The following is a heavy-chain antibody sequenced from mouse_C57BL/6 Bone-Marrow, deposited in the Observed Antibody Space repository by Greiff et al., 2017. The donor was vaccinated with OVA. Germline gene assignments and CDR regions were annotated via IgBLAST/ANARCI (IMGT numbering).Heavy chain of an antibody. CDR2: ISDGGSYT. Sequence: EVQLVESGGGLVKPGGSLKLSCAASGFTFSSYAMSWVRQTPEKRLEWVATISDGGSYTYYPDNVKGRFTISRDNAKNNLYLQMSHLKSEDTAMYYCARDPRTYWGQGTLVTVSA. J-gene: IGHJ3*01. CDR3: ARDPRTY. CDR1: GFTFSSYA. V-gene: IGHV5-4*01.